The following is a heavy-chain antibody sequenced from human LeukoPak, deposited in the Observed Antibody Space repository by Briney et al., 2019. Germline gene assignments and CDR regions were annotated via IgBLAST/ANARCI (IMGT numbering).Heavy chain of an antibody. CDR2: INSDGSST. CDR1: GFTFSSYW. D-gene: IGHD1-26*01. CDR3: ARDGPLDSGSYFHAFDI. V-gene: IGHV3-74*01. Sequence: GSLRLSCAASGFTFSSYWMHCVRQAPGKGLVWVSRINSDGSSTSYADSVKGRFTISRDNAKNTLYLQMNSLRAEDTAVYYCARDGPLDSGSYFHAFDIWGQGTMVTVSS. J-gene: IGHJ3*02.